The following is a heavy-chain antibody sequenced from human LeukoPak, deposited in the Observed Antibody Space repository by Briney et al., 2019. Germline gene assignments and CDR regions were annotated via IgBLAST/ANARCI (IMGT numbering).Heavy chain of an antibody. J-gene: IGHJ5*02. V-gene: IGHV3-23*01. CDR2: ISGSGGST. D-gene: IGHD3-9*01. CDR1: GLTFSSYA. CDR3: AKEILRYFDWLSPYNWFDP. Sequence: TGGSLRLSCAASGLTFSSYAMSWVRQAPGKGLEWVSAISGSGGSTYYADSVKGRFTISRDNSKNTLYLQMNSLRAEDTAVYYCAKEILRYFDWLSPYNWFDPWGQGTLVTVSS.